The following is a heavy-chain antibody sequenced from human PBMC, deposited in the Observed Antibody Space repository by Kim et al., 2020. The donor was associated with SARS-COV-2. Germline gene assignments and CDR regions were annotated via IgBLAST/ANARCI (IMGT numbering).Heavy chain of an antibody. CDR3: ARDRDSPEQLVGGVYNWFDP. D-gene: IGHD6-13*01. Sequence: SQTLSLTCAISGDSVSSNSAAWHWIRQSPSRGLEWLGRTYYRSKWYNDYAVSVKSRITINPDTSKNQFSLQLNSVTPEDTAVYYCARDRDSPEQLVGGVYNWFDPWGQGTLVTVSS. V-gene: IGHV6-1*01. CDR1: GDSVSSNSAA. J-gene: IGHJ5*02. CDR2: TYYRSKWYN.